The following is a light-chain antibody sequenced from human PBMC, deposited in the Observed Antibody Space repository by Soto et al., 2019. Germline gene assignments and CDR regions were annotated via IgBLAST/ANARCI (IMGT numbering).Light chain of an antibody. V-gene: IGKV3-20*01. J-gene: IGKJ1*01. Sequence: EIVVTQSPGTLSLSPGERATLSCRASQSVSSSYLAWYQQKPGQAPRLLIYGASSRATGIPDRFSGSGSGTDFTLTISRLEPEDFAVYFCYQYDSSPWTFGQGTKVDIK. CDR2: GAS. CDR1: QSVSSSY. CDR3: YQYDSSPWT.